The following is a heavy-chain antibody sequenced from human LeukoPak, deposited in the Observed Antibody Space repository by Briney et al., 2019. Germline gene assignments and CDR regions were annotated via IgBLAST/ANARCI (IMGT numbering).Heavy chain of an antibody. Sequence: SETLSLTCTVSGGSISSYYWSWIRQPPGKGLEWIGYIYYSGSTNYNPSLKSRVTISVDTSKNQFSLKLSSVTAADTAVYYCASLTILRYFDWLQTPQFDYWGQGTLVTVSS. CDR3: ASLTILRYFDWLQTPQFDY. CDR2: IYYSGST. D-gene: IGHD3-9*01. J-gene: IGHJ4*02. V-gene: IGHV4-59*01. CDR1: GGSISSYY.